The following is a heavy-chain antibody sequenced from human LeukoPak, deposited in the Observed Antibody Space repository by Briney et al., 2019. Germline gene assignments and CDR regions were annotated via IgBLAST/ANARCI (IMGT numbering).Heavy chain of an antibody. J-gene: IGHJ4*02. CDR1: GFTFSSYG. CDR3: AKRGVSRNDHYFDY. V-gene: IGHV3-23*01. CDR2: ISGNGGST. D-gene: IGHD1-1*01. Sequence: GGSLRLSCAASGFTFSSYGMSWVRQAPGKGLEWVSTISGNGGSTYYADSVKGRFTISRDNSKNTLYLQMNSLRAEDTAVYYCAKRGVSRNDHYFDYWGQGTLVTVSS.